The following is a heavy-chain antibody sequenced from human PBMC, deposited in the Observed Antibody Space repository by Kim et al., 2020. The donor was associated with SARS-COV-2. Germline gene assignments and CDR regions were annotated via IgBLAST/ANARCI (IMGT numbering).Heavy chain of an antibody. CDR2: ISAYNGNT. V-gene: IGHV1-18*01. CDR1: GYTFTSYG. D-gene: IGHD3-3*01. CDR3: ATSPPIFGVVTLDYYYMDV. Sequence: ASVKVSYKASGYTFTSYGISWVRQAPGQGLEWMGWISAYNGNTNYAQKLQGRVTMTTDTSTSTAYMELRSLRSDDTAVYYCATSPPIFGVVTLDYYYMDVWGKGTTVTVSS. J-gene: IGHJ6*03.